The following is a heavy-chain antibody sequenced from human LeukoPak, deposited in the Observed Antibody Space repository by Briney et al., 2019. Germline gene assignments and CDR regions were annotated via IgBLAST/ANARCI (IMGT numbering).Heavy chain of an antibody. D-gene: IGHD5-12*01. J-gene: IGHJ4*02. Sequence: GGSLRLSCAASGFTFSSNWMHWFRHAPGKGLVWFSLIDSLGSRRNYEASVKGRFTISGDKAENTLYLQMNSLRVEDTAVYYCAREDYSGYDFYDYWGQGSLVTVSS. CDR1: GFTFSSNW. CDR2: IDSLGSRR. V-gene: IGHV3-74*01. CDR3: AREDYSGYDFYDY.